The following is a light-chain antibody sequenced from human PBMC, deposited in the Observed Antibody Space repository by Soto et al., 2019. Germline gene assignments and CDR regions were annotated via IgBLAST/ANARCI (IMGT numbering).Light chain of an antibody. CDR2: KTS. J-gene: IGKJ3*01. V-gene: IGKV1-5*03. CDR1: QSISSW. CDR3: QQSYSTPA. Sequence: DIQMTQSPSTLSSSVGDRVTITCRASQSISSWLAWYQQKPGKAPKLLIYKTSTLESGVPSRLSGSGSGTEFTLTISSLQPEDFATYYCQQSYSTPAFGPGTKVDIK.